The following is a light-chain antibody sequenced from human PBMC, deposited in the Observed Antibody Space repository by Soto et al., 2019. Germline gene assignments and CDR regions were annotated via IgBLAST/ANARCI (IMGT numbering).Light chain of an antibody. Sequence: IVMTQSPDSLAVSLGERATINCKSSQSVLYSSNNVNYLAWYQQKPGQPPKLLIYLASTRESGVPDRFSGSGSGTDFTLTISSLQAEDVAVYYCQQYHTTPWTFGQGTKVEIK. V-gene: IGKV4-1*01. CDR1: QSVLYSSNNVNY. J-gene: IGKJ1*01. CDR3: QQYHTTPWT. CDR2: LAS.